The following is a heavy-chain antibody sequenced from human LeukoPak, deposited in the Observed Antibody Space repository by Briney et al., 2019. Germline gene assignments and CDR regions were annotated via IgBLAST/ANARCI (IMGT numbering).Heavy chain of an antibody. CDR3: ARGGYSYVYGYFDY. V-gene: IGHV3-21*06. CDR2: TSSSSSLL. J-gene: IGHJ4*02. D-gene: IGHD5-18*01. Sequence: GGSLRLSCAASGFTFSSYSMNWVRQAPGKELEWVSSTSSSSSLLYYARSVKGRFTISRDNAKNSLYLQLNSLRAEDTAVYYCARGGYSYVYGYFDYWGQGTLVTVSS. CDR1: GFTFSSYS.